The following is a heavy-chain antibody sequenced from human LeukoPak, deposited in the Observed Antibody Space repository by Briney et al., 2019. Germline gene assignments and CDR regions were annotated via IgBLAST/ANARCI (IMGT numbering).Heavy chain of an antibody. D-gene: IGHD3-22*01. Sequence: GGSLRLSCAASGFTFNNFAMSWVRQAPGKGLEWVSAISGSGGSTYYADSVKGRFNISRDNSKNTLYLQMHSLKAEDTAVYYCAKDADFNYDSSGYYRDSSFDYWGQGTLVTVSS. CDR3: AKDADFNYDSSGYYRDSSFDY. J-gene: IGHJ4*02. V-gene: IGHV3-23*01. CDR1: GFTFNNFA. CDR2: ISGSGGST.